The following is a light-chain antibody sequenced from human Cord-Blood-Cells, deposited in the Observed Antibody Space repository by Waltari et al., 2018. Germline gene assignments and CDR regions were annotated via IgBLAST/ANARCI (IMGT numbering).Light chain of an antibody. V-gene: IGKV1-39*01. CDR1: QSLSSH. CDR2: AAS. Sequence: DIQMTQSTSSLSASVGDRVTITCRASQSLSSHLNWYQQKPGKDPKRLIYAASSLQSGVPSRFSGSGSGTDFTLTISSLQPEDFATYFCQQSYSTPRTFGQGTKVEIK. CDR3: QQSYSTPRT. J-gene: IGKJ1*01.